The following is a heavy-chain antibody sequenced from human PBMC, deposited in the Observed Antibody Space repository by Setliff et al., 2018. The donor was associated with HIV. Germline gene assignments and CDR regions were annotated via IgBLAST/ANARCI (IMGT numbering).Heavy chain of an antibody. V-gene: IGHV5-51*01. CDR2: IYPGDSDS. Sequence: GGSLKISCQGSGYSFTSYWIGWVRQMPGKGLEWMGIIYPGDSDSRYSPSCRGQVTISADKSTTTAYLDWAILKASDTAMYYCVRYIGAAAGYIDHWGQGALVTVSS. CDR1: GYSFTSYW. J-gene: IGHJ4*02. CDR3: VRYIGAAAGYIDH. D-gene: IGHD6-25*01.